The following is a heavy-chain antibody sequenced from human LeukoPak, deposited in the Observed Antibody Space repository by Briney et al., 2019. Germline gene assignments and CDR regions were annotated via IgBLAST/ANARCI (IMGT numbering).Heavy chain of an antibody. Sequence: GGSLRLSCAASGFTFSSYAMNWVRQAPGKGLEWVSTISGDGGDTHYADSVRGRFTISRANSKNTLFMQMNSLRAEDTAVYYCARGGSLGYWGQGTLVTVSS. J-gene: IGHJ4*02. V-gene: IGHV3-23*01. CDR3: ARGGSLGY. CDR1: GFTFSSYA. D-gene: IGHD6-19*01. CDR2: ISGDGGDT.